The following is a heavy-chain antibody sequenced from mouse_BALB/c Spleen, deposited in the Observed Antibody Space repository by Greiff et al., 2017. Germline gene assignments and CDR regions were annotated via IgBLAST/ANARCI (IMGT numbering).Heavy chain of an antibody. V-gene: IGHV5-6-3*01. CDR2: INSNGGST. J-gene: IGHJ4*01. CDR1: GFTFSSYG. Sequence: EVQGVESGGGLVQPGGSLKLSCAASGFTFSSYGMSWVRQTPDKRLELVATINSNGGSTYYPDSVKGRFTISRDNAKNTLYLQMSSLKSEDTAMYYCARDHNWHYAMDYWGQGTSVTVSS. D-gene: IGHD4-1*01. CDR3: ARDHNWHYAMDY.